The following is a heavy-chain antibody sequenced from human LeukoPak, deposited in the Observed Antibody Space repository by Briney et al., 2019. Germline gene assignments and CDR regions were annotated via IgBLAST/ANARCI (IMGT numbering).Heavy chain of an antibody. V-gene: IGHV3-74*01. CDR2: IKTDGSII. Sequence: GGSLRLSCVASGFTFSNYWMHWVRQAPGKGLVWVSHIKTDGSIIDYADPVKGRFTIFRDNAKNTVYLQMHSLRAEDTAVYYCARDAIRGFNYWGQGILVSVSS. CDR3: ARDAIRGFNY. J-gene: IGHJ4*02. CDR1: GFTFSNYW.